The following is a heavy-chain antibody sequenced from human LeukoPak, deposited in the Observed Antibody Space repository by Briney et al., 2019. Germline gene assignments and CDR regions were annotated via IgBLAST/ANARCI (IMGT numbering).Heavy chain of an antibody. CDR2: TYYRSKWYN. Sequence: SQTLSLTCAISGDSVSSNSAAWTWFRQSPSRGLEWLGSTYYRSKWYNDYAVSVKSRITINPDTSKNQFSLQLNSVTPEDTAVYYCARAPTPIIAVAGSFDYWGQGTLVTVSS. CDR3: ARAPTPIIAVAGSFDY. D-gene: IGHD6-19*01. J-gene: IGHJ4*02. CDR1: GDSVSSNSAA. V-gene: IGHV6-1*01.